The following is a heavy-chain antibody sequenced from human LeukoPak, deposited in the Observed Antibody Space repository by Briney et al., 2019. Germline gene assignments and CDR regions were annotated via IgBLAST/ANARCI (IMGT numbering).Heavy chain of an antibody. CDR2: VTGNGRST. J-gene: IGHJ4*02. CDR3: AKARQSITGTILFDY. CDR1: GFTFNNYA. Sequence: PGGSLRLSCAASGFTFNNYAMGWVRQTPGKGLEWVSGVTGNGRSTYYADSVKGRFTISRDNSKNTLYLQMNSLRAEDTAIYYCAKARQSITGTILFDYWGQGTLVTVSS. D-gene: IGHD1/OR15-1a*01. V-gene: IGHV3-23*01.